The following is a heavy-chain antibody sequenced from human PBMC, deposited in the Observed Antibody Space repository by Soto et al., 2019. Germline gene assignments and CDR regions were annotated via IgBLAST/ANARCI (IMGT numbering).Heavy chain of an antibody. D-gene: IGHD2-21*02. J-gene: IGHJ6*02. CDR2: ISGYNGNT. Sequence: ASVKVSCKASGYTFSGYSITWVRQAPGQGLEWMGRISGYNGNTNYARTLRGRLTLTTDTSTSTAYMELRSLTSDDTAVYYCARTYCGGDCYSWDVWGQGTTVTVSS. V-gene: IGHV1-18*04. CDR3: ARTYCGGDCYSWDV. CDR1: GYTFSGYS.